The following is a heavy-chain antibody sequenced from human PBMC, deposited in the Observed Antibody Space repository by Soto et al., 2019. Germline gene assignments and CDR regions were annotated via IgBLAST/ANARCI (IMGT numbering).Heavy chain of an antibody. V-gene: IGHV3-11*05. CDR2: ISSSSSYT. Sequence: QVQLVESGGGLVKPGGSLRLSCAASGFTFSDYYMSWIRQAPGKGLEWVSYISSSSSYTNYADSVKGRFTISRDNAKNSLYLQMNSLRAEDTAVYYCARSPGYSSSWYIYWGQGTLVTVSS. CDR3: ARSPGYSSSWYIY. J-gene: IGHJ4*02. D-gene: IGHD6-13*01. CDR1: GFTFSDYY.